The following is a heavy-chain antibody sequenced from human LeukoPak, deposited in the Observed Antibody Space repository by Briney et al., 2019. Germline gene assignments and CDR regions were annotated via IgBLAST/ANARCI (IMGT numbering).Heavy chain of an antibody. CDR1: GYPFTSYG. V-gene: IGHV1-18*01. D-gene: IGHD3-10*01. J-gene: IGHJ4*02. CDR2: ISGYNGNT. Sequence: ASVKVSCKASGYPFTSYGTTWVRQAPGQGLEWLGWISGYNGNTNYAQNLQGRVTMTTDTSTSTAYMDLRSLRSDDTAVYYCARGLRGYVSGSYLDYWGQGTLVTVSS. CDR3: ARGLRGYVSGSYLDY.